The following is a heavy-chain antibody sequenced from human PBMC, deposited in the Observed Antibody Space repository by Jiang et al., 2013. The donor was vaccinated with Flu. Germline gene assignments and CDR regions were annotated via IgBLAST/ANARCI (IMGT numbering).Heavy chain of an antibody. CDR3: AKDSSRLGVNYFDP. J-gene: IGHJ5*02. D-gene: IGHD6-6*01. CDR2: IRYDGSNK. V-gene: IGHV3-30*02. CDR1: GFTFSSYG. Sequence: QLLESGGAVVXPGGSLRLSCAASGFTFSSYGMHWVRQAPGKGLEWVTFIRYDGSNKYYADSVKGRFTISRDNSKNALFLQMNSLRAEDTAVYYCAKDSSRLGVNYFDPCGQGTLVTVSS.